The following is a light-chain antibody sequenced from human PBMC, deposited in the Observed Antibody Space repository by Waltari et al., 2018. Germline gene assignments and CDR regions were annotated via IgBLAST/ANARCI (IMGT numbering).Light chain of an antibody. J-gene: IGKJ1*01. CDR1: QSVSRT. CDR3: QHYVRLPVT. V-gene: IGKV3-20*01. CDR2: GAS. Sequence: EIVVTPSPSPLSLSPGGRATLPWRASQSVSRTLAWYQQKPGQAPKLRIYGASTRATGIPDRFSGSGSGTDFSLTISRLEPEDFAVYYCQHYVRLPVTFGQGTKVEIK.